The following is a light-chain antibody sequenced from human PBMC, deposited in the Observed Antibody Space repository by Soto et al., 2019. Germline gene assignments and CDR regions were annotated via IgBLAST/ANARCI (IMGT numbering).Light chain of an antibody. Sequence: DIQMTQSPSTLSASVGDTVTITCRASQSISNWLAWYQQKPGQAPKLLIHKASTFESGVPSRFSGSGSGTEFTLTISSLQPDDFAIFYCQQYDRFPYTFGQGTKLEIK. CDR1: QSISNW. V-gene: IGKV1-5*03. CDR3: QQYDRFPYT. J-gene: IGKJ2*01. CDR2: KAS.